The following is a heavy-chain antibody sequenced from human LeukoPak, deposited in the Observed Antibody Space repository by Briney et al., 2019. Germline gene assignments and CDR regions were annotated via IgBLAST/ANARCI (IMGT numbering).Heavy chain of an antibody. CDR2: ISYDGSNK. CDR1: GFTFSSYA. CDR3: ARTQVPPYYYDSSGYFTL. J-gene: IGHJ4*02. V-gene: IGHV3-30-3*01. Sequence: GGSLRLSCAASGFTFSSYAMHWVRQAPGKGLEWVAVISYDGSNKYYADSVKGRFTISRDNSKNTLYLQMNSLRAEDTAVYYCARTQVPPYYYDSSGYFTLWGQGTLVTVSS. D-gene: IGHD3-22*01.